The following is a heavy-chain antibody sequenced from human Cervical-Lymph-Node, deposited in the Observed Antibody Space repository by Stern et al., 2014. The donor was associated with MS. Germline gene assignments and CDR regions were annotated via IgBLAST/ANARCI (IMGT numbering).Heavy chain of an antibody. CDR2: NIPIFGTP. CDR1: GGTLSSSA. D-gene: IGHD2-15*01. CDR3: ATLGYCSGGSCYLDY. V-gene: IGHV1-69*01. J-gene: IGHJ4*02. Sequence: VQLVQSGADVKKPGSSVKVSCKASGGTLSSSAINWVRQAPGQGLEWMGWNIPIFGTPNYAPKFQGRVTMTADDSTSTAYMELTSLTFEDTAVYYCATLGYCSGGSCYLDYWGQGTLVTVSS.